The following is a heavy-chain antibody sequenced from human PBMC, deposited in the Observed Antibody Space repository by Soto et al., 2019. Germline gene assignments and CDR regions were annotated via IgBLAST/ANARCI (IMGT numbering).Heavy chain of an antibody. Sequence: QVQLQESGPGLVKPSQTLSLTCTVSGGSISSGDYYWSWIRQPPEKGLEWIGYIYYSGSTYYNPSLKSRVTISVDTSKNQFSLKLSSVTAADTAVYYCARVGFGELLAHGMDVWGQGTTVTVSS. V-gene: IGHV4-30-4*01. CDR3: ARVGFGELLAHGMDV. J-gene: IGHJ6*02. D-gene: IGHD3-10*01. CDR2: IYYSGST. CDR1: GGSISSGDYY.